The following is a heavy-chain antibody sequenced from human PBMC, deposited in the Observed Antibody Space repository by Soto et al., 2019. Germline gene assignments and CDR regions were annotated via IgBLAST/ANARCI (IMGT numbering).Heavy chain of an antibody. Sequence: QITLKESGPTLVKPTQTLTLTCTFSVFSLSTSEVGVGWIRQPPGKALEWLALIYWDDYTRYSPSLKNRLTITKDNTKNQVVLTMNNMDPVDTATYFCAHSPYYYDSSGQRYWYFDLWGRGTLVTVSS. CDR2: IYWDDYT. V-gene: IGHV2-5*02. D-gene: IGHD3-22*01. CDR1: VFSLSTSEVG. J-gene: IGHJ2*01. CDR3: AHSPYYYDSSGQRYWYFDL.